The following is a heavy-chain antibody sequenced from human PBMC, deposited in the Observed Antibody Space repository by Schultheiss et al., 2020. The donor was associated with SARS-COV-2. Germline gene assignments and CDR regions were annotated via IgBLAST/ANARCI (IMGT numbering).Heavy chain of an antibody. CDR3: ARDQGSSWPRDYYYGMDV. D-gene: IGHD6-13*01. CDR2: IKQDGSEK. J-gene: IGHJ6*02. Sequence: GGSLRLSCAASGFTVSSNYMSWVRQAPGKGLEWVANIKQDGSEKYYVDSVKGRFTISRDNAKNSLYLQMNSLRAEDTAVYYCARDQGSSWPRDYYYGMDVWGQGTTVTVSS. CDR1: GFTVSSNY. V-gene: IGHV3-7*01.